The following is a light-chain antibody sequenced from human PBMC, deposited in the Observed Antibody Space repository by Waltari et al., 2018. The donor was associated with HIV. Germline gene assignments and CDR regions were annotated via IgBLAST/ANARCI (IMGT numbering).Light chain of an antibody. CDR3: QQYSNWPRT. V-gene: IGKV3-15*01. J-gene: IGKJ1*01. CDR1: QSVSSN. CDR2: GAS. Sequence: EIVMTQSPATLSVSPGERATLSCRASQSVSSNLAWYQHKPGQATRLFIYGASTRATGIPARFSGSGSGTDFTLTISSLQSEDFAVYYCQQYSNWPRTFGQGTKVEIK.